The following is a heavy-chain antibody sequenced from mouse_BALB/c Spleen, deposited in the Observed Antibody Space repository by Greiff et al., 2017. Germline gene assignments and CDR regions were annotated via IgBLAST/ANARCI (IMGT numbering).Heavy chain of an antibody. Sequence: EVKLVESGGGLVQPGGSLKLSCAASGFTFSSYGMSWVRQTPDKRLELVATINSNGGSTYYPDSVKGRFTISRDNAKNTLYLQMSSLKSEDTAMYYCARVYYGSSYGYFDVWGAGTTVTVSS. CDR2: INSNGGST. CDR3: ARVYYGSSYGYFDV. J-gene: IGHJ1*01. CDR1: GFTFSSYG. V-gene: IGHV5-6-3*01. D-gene: IGHD1-1*01.